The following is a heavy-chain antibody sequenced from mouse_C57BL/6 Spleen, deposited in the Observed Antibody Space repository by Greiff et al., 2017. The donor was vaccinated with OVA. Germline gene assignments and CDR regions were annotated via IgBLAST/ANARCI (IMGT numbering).Heavy chain of an antibody. J-gene: IGHJ4*01. CDR3: ARGSY. CDR2: ISYDGSN. CDR1: GYSITSGYY. Sequence: DVQLQESGPGLVKPSQSLSLTCSVTGYSITSGYYWNWIRQFPGNKLEWMGYISYDGSNNYNPSLKNRISITRDTSKNQFFLKLNSVTTEDTATYYCARGSYWGQGTSVTVSS. V-gene: IGHV3-6*01.